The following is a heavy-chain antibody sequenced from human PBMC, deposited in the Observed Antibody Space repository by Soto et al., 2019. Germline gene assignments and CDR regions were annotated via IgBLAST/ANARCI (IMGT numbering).Heavy chain of an antibody. CDR1: GGTFSSYT. J-gene: IGHJ4*02. Sequence: QVQLVQSGAEVKKPGSSVKLSCKASGGTFSSYTISWVRQAPGQGLEWMGGIIPVFGTAHYAQKMQGRVTITADESTSTDYMGLSILRSEDTAVYSCARAFPSLRGYHKGVWRRNYHCDVWGQGTLVTVSS. D-gene: IGHD3-9*01. CDR3: ARAFPSLRGYHKGVWRRNYHCDV. CDR2: IIPVFGTA. V-gene: IGHV1-69*19.